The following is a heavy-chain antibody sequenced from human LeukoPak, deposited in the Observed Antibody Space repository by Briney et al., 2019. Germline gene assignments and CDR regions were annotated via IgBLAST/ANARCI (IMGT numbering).Heavy chain of an antibody. J-gene: IGHJ4*02. Sequence: GESLKISCKDSGYSFTSYWIGWVRQMPGKGLEWMGIIYPGDSDTRYSPSFQGQVTISADKSISTAYLQWSSLKASDTAMYYCGRPYCGGDCYSGTHFDYWGQGTLVTVSS. D-gene: IGHD2-21*02. V-gene: IGHV5-51*01. CDR1: GYSFTSYW. CDR3: GRPYCGGDCYSGTHFDY. CDR2: IYPGDSDT.